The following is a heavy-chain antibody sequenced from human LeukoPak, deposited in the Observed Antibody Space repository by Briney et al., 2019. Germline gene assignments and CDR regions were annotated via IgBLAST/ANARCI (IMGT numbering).Heavy chain of an antibody. CDR3: ARGVPYYYGSGSSQYYYGMDV. Sequence: GGSLRLSCAASGFTFSSYSMNWVRQAPGKGLEWVSSISSSSSYIYYAGSVKGRFTISRDNAKNSLYLQMNSLRAEDTAVYYCARGVPYYYGSGSSQYYYGMDVWGQGTTVTVSS. CDR2: ISSSSSYI. J-gene: IGHJ6*02. CDR1: GFTFSSYS. V-gene: IGHV3-21*01. D-gene: IGHD3-10*01.